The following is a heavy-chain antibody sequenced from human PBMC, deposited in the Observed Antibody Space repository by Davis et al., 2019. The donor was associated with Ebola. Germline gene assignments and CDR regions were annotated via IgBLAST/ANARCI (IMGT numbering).Heavy chain of an antibody. Sequence: ASVKVSCKASGYTITGYYIHWVRQAPGQGLEWMGWINPNSGATNSAQKFQGWVTMTRDTSISTAYMELSRLRSDDTAVYYCAREQNSSGWYRMDVWGQGTTVTVSS. J-gene: IGHJ6*02. CDR1: GYTITGYY. CDR2: INPNSGAT. D-gene: IGHD6-19*01. CDR3: AREQNSSGWYRMDV. V-gene: IGHV1-2*04.